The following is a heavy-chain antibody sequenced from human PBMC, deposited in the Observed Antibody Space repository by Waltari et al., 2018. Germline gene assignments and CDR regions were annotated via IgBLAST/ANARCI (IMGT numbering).Heavy chain of an antibody. J-gene: IGHJ4*02. D-gene: IGHD6-19*01. V-gene: IGHV4-39*01. Sequence: QLQLQESGPGLVKPSETLSLTCTVSGGSISSSSYYWGWIRQPPGKGLEGIGSIYYSGSTYYNPSLKSRVTISVDTSKNQFSLKLSSVTAADTAVYYCARHTRQWLVNFDYWGQGTLVTVSS. CDR3: ARHTRQWLVNFDY. CDR1: GGSISSSSYY. CDR2: IYYSGST.